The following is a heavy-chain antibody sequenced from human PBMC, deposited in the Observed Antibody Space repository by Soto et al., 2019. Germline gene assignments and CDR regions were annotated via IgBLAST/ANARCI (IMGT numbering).Heavy chain of an antibody. CDR1: GGTFSSYT. CDR2: IIPILGLA. D-gene: IGHD1-26*01. V-gene: IGHV1-69*02. J-gene: IGHJ4*02. CDR3: AREGGATDY. Sequence: QVQLVQSGAEVKKPGSSVKVSCKASGGTFSSYTISWVRLAPGQGLEWMGRIIPILGLANYAQKFQGRVTITADKSTSAAYMELSSLTSEDTAVYYCAREGGATDYWGQGTLVTVSS.